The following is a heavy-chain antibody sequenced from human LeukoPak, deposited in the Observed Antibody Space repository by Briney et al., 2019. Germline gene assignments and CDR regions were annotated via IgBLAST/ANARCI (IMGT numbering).Heavy chain of an antibody. CDR1: GGSFSGYY. CDR2: INHSGST. V-gene: IGHV4-34*01. J-gene: IGHJ2*01. D-gene: IGHD4-23*01. CDR3: ARLPTVVTPPLTIDP. Sequence: SETLSLTCAVYGGSFSGYYWSWIRQPPGKGLEWIGEINHSGSTNYNPSLKSRVTISVDTSKNQFSLKLSSVTAADTAVYYCARLPTVVTPPLTIDPWGRGTLVTVSS.